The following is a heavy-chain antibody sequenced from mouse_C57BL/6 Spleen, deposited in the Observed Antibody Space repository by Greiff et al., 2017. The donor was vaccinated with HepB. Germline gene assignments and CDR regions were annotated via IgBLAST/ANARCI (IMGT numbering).Heavy chain of an antibody. Sequence: QVQLQQSGAELVKPGASVKISCKASGYAFSSYWMNWVKQRPGKGLEWIGQIYPGDGDTNYNGKFKGKATLTADKSSSTAYMQLSSLTSEDSAVYFCASQGAYYSNLFAYWGQGTLVTVSA. CDR2: IYPGDGDT. CDR3: ASQGAYYSNLFAY. V-gene: IGHV1-80*01. CDR1: GYAFSSYW. J-gene: IGHJ3*01. D-gene: IGHD2-5*01.